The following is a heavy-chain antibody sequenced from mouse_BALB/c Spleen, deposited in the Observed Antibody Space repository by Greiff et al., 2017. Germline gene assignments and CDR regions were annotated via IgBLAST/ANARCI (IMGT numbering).Heavy chain of an antibody. CDR2: IYPGNSDT. D-gene: IGHD6-1*01. Sequence: VQLQQSGTVLARPGASVKMSCKASGYTFTSYWMHWVKQRPGQGLEWIGAIYPGNSDTSYNQKFKGKAKLTAVTSTSTSYMELSSLTNEDSAVYYCASGSGLYWDCEVWGAGSTGTVSS. CDR1: GYTFTSYW. V-gene: IGHV1-5*01. J-gene: IGHJ1*01. CDR3: ASGSGLYWDCEV.